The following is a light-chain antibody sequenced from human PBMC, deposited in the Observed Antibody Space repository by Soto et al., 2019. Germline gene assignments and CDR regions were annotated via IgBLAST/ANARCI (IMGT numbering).Light chain of an antibody. CDR2: EDN. V-gene: IGLV2-23*01. J-gene: IGLJ1*01. Sequence: SVLTQPASVFGSPGQSITISCTGTSSDVGTYNLVSWYQQHPGEAPKLIIYEDNKRPSGVSNRFSGSRSGYTASLTISGLQAEDEADYFCGSYATGSPYIFAKGTKVTVL. CDR3: GSYATGSPYI. CDR1: SSDVGTYNL.